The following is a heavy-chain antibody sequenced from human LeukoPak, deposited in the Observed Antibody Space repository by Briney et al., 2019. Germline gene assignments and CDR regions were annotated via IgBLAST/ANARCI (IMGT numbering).Heavy chain of an antibody. Sequence: SVKVSCKASGGTFSSYAISWVRQAPGQGLEWMGGIIPIFGTANYAQKFQGRVTITTDESTSTAYMELSSLRSEDTAVYYCATAPSSVGATYYFDYWGQGTLVTVSS. CDR1: GGTFSSYA. CDR3: ATAPSSVGATYYFDY. J-gene: IGHJ4*02. V-gene: IGHV1-69*05. CDR2: IIPIFGTA. D-gene: IGHD1-26*01.